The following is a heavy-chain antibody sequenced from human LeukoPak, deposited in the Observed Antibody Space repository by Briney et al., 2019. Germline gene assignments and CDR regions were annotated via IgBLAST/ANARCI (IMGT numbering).Heavy chain of an antibody. CDR2: INPNSGGT. CDR1: GYTFTGYY. J-gene: IGHJ6*03. D-gene: IGHD3-3*01. V-gene: IGHV1-2*02. Sequence: ASVKVSCKASGYTFTGYYMHWVRQAPGQGLEWMGWINPNSGGTNYAQKFQGRVTMTRDTSISTAYMELSRLRSDDTAVYYCARGDVDFWSGYFYYYYMDVWGKGTTVTVSS. CDR3: ARGDVDFWSGYFYYYYMDV.